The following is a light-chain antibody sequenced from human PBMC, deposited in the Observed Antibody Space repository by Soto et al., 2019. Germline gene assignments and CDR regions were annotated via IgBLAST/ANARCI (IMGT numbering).Light chain of an antibody. V-gene: IGKV3-20*01. J-gene: IGKJ1*01. CDR2: CAS. CDR3: QQYGTSPPGT. Sequence: IVLTQSPGTLSLSPVERATLSCRASQSVSSSYLAWYQQKPGQAPRLLIYCASSRATGIPDRFSGSGSGTDFTLTISRLEPEDFAVYYCQQYGTSPPGTFGQGTKVDIK. CDR1: QSVSSSY.